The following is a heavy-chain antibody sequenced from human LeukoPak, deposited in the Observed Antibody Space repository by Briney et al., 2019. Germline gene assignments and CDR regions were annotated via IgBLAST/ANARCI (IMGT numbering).Heavy chain of an antibody. CDR2: INDSGST. CDR3: ARIYVWGSYRFDY. J-gene: IGHJ4*02. V-gene: IGHV4-34*01. CDR1: GGSFSGYY. D-gene: IGHD3-16*02. Sequence: SETLSLTCAVYGGSFSGYYWSWIRQPPGKGLEWIGEINDSGSTNYNPSLKSRVTISVDTSKNQFSLKLSSVTAADTAVYYCARIYVWGSYRFDYWGQGTLVTVSS.